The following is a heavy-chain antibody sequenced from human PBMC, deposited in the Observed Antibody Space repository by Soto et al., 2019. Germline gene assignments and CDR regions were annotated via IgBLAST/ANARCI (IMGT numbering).Heavy chain of an antibody. J-gene: IGHJ4*02. V-gene: IGHV1-69*13. Sequence: GASVKVSCKASGGTFYTCTFSWVRQAPGQGLEWMGSITPIYPTTNYAEKFQGRLTVTADGSTNTAYMELNSLTSEDTAVYYCASIPRYSFPTSDDLDSWGQGTLVTVSS. CDR3: ASIPRYSFPTSDDLDS. D-gene: IGHD5-18*01. CDR2: ITPIYPTT. CDR1: GGTFYTCT.